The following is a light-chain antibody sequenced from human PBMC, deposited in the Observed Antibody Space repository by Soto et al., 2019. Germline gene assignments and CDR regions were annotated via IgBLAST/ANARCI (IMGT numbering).Light chain of an antibody. CDR3: SSYTSSSTLNYV. Sequence: SVVTQPASVSGSPGQSITISCTGTSSDVGGYNYVSWYQQHPGKAPKLMIYDVSNRPSGVSNRFSGSKSGNTASLTISGLQAEEEADYYCSSYTSSSTLNYVFGTGTKVTVL. CDR2: DVS. J-gene: IGLJ1*01. CDR1: SSDVGGYNY. V-gene: IGLV2-14*01.